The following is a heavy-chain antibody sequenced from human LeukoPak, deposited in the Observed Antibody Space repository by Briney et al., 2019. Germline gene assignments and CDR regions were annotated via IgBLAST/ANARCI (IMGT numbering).Heavy chain of an antibody. V-gene: IGHV3-23*01. CDR3: AKARSLGVTAAINY. Sequence: GGSLRLSCVVSGLTFSSFAMSWVRQAPGKGLEWVSSVSDSDENTYYADSVKGRFTISRDNSKNALFLQMDTLRVDDTAVYYCAKARSLGVTAAINYWGQGTLVTVSS. CDR1: GLTFSSFA. CDR2: VSDSDENT. D-gene: IGHD2-2*02. J-gene: IGHJ4*02.